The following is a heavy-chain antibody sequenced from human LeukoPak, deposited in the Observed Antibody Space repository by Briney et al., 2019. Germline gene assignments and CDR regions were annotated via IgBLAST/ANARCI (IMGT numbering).Heavy chain of an antibody. J-gene: IGHJ4*02. CDR2: INTNTENP. CDR3: ALMVRGVIIPFDY. CDR1: GYTFTSYA. D-gene: IGHD3-10*01. Sequence: ASVKVSCKASGYTFTSYAMNWVRQAPGQGLEWTGWINTNTENPTYAQGFTGRFVFSLDTSVSTAYLRISSLKAEDTAVYYCALMVRGVIIPFDYWGQGTLVTVSS. V-gene: IGHV7-4-1*02.